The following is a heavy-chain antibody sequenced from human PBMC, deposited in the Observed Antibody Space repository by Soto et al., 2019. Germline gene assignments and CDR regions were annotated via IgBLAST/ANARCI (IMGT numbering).Heavy chain of an antibody. D-gene: IGHD1-26*01. CDR2: VKSKNDGGAI. CDR1: GFTFTSAW. Sequence: GGSLRLSCAGSGFTFTSAWMNWVRQAPGKGLEWVGRVKSKNDGGAIDYGTPVKGRFIISRDDSKNTAYLQMNSLKIEDTGVYYCVGGSPFEYWGQGTLVTVSS. CDR3: VGGSPFEY. J-gene: IGHJ4*02. V-gene: IGHV3-15*05.